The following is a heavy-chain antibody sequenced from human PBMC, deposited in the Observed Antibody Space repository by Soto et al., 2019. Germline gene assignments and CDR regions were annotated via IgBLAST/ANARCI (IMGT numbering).Heavy chain of an antibody. V-gene: IGHV3-11*01. CDR3: ARDQNGDHYPHDY. J-gene: IGHJ4*02. CDR2: ISASGSTT. CDR1: GFTFSYYY. D-gene: IGHD5-12*01. Sequence: GSLRLSCAASGFTFSYYYMSWFRQAPGKGLEWLSHISASGSTTYHADSVKGRFTISRDNAKNSLFLQMNSLRAEDTAVYYCARDQNGDHYPHDYWGQGALVTVSS.